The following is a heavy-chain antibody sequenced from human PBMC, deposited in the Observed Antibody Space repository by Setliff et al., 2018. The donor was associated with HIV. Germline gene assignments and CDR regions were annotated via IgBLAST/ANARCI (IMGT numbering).Heavy chain of an antibody. D-gene: IGHD6-13*01. Sequence: GSLRLSCAASGFTFSNYAMSWVRQAPGKGLECVSIIYSGVRSPYYADSVKDRFIISRDKSKNTLYLQMNSLRVEDTAVYYCAKGVPAAGRTSYYMDVWGKGTTVTVSS. CDR2: IYSGVRSP. J-gene: IGHJ6*03. CDR3: AKGVPAAGRTSYYMDV. CDR1: GFTFSNYA. V-gene: IGHV3-23*03.